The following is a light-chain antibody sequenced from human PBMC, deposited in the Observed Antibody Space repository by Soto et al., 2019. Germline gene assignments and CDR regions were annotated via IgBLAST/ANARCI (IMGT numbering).Light chain of an antibody. Sequence: EIVLTQSPGTLSLSPGERATLSCRASQSVNNNYLAWYQQKRGQAPRLLVYGASTRATGIPDRFSGSVSGTDFTLTISRLEPEDFAVYYCQQYCRSLTFGGGTKVEIK. J-gene: IGKJ4*01. V-gene: IGKV3-20*01. CDR1: QSVNNNY. CDR2: GAS. CDR3: QQYCRSLT.